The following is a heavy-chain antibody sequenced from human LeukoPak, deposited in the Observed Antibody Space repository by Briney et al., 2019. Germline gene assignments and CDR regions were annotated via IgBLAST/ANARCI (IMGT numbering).Heavy chain of an antibody. D-gene: IGHD6-13*01. CDR3: ARGSGSWYEEDYFDY. CDR2: IYYSGST. Sequence: SETLSLTCTVSGDSISSSSYYWGWIRQPPGKELEWIGSIYYSGSTYYNPSLKSRVTIPVDTSKNQFSLKLGSVTAADTAVYYCARGSGSWYEEDYFDYWGQGTLVTVSS. V-gene: IGHV4-39*07. CDR1: GDSISSSSYY. J-gene: IGHJ4*02.